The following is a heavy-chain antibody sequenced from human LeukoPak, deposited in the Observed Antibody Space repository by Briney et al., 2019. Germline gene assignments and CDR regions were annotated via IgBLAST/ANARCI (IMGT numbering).Heavy chain of an antibody. D-gene: IGHD3-16*02. CDR3: ARGGFGYTGLFDY. Sequence: SETLSLTCTVSGGSISSYYWSWIRQPPGKGLEWIGYIYYSGSTNYNPSLKSRVTISVDTSKNQFSLKLSSVTAADTAVYYCARGGFGYTGLFDYWGQGTLVTVSS. CDR2: IYYSGST. V-gene: IGHV4-59*12. J-gene: IGHJ4*02. CDR1: GGSISSYY.